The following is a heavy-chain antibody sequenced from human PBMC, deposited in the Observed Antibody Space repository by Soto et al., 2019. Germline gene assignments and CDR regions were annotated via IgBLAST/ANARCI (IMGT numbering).Heavy chain of an antibody. Sequence: GSLRLSCAASGFTFSSYAMSWVRQAPGKGLEWVSAISGSGVSTYYADSVKGRFTISRDNSKNTLYLQMNSLRAEDTAVYYCAKDYDFWSGYRYGMDVWGQGTTVTVSS. J-gene: IGHJ6*02. V-gene: IGHV3-23*01. CDR2: ISGSGVST. CDR1: GFTFSSYA. D-gene: IGHD3-3*01. CDR3: AKDYDFWSGYRYGMDV.